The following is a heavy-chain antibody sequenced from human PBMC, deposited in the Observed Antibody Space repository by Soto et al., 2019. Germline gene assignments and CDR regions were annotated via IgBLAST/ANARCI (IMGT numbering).Heavy chain of an antibody. V-gene: IGHV4-38-2*02. J-gene: IGHJ5*02. CDR1: GYSISSGNH. CDR3: ARQDRVVAEGRWFDP. D-gene: IGHD2-15*01. CDR2: VHYSGNT. Sequence: PSETLSLTCTVSGYSISSGNHWSWIRQPPGKGLEWLGSVHYSGNTYYNPSLKSRLTISVDKSKNQFSLNLSSVTAADTAVYYCARQDRVVAEGRWFDPWGQGTLVPVSS.